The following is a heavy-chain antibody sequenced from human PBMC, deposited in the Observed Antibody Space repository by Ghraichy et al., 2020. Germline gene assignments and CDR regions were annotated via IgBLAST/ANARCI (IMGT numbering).Heavy chain of an antibody. CDR3: ARPHGAWRGPYFDY. Sequence: SETLSLTCAVYGGSFSGYYWSWIRQPPGKGLEWIGEINHSGSTNYNPSLKSRVTISVDTSKNQFSLKLSSVTAADTAVYYCARPHGAWRGPYFDYWGQGTLVTVSS. D-gene: IGHD5-12*01. CDR1: GGSFSGYY. J-gene: IGHJ4*02. V-gene: IGHV4-34*01. CDR2: INHSGST.